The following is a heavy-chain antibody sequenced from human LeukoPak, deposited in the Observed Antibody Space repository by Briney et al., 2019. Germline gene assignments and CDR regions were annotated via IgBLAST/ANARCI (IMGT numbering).Heavy chain of an antibody. D-gene: IGHD3-22*01. Sequence: PGGSLRLSCAASGFTFSSYGMHWVRQAPGKGLEWVAVISYDGSNKYYADSVKGRFTISRDNSKNTLYLQMNSLRAEDTAVYYCAKDSDDSSGYYYWYFDYWAREPWSPSPQ. CDR3: AKDSDDSSGYYYWYFDY. CDR1: GFTFSSYG. V-gene: IGHV3-30*18. CDR2: ISYDGSNK. J-gene: IGHJ4*02.